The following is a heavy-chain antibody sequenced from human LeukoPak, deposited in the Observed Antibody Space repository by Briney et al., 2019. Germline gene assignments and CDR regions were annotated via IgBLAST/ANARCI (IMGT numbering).Heavy chain of an antibody. D-gene: IGHD5-12*01. Sequence: ASVKVSCKVSGYTLTELSMHWVRQAPGKGLEWMGGFDPEDGETIYAQKFQGRVTMTEDRSTHTAYMELSSLISDDTAVYYCATEVTGFGQVAIYFDYWGQGTLVTVSS. CDR1: GYTLTELS. CDR2: FDPEDGET. J-gene: IGHJ4*02. CDR3: ATEVTGFGQVAIYFDY. V-gene: IGHV1-24*01.